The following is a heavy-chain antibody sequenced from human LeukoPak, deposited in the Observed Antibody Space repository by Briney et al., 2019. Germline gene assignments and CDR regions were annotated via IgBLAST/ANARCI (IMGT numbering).Heavy chain of an antibody. J-gene: IGHJ4*02. CDR2: ISTSSSYI. V-gene: IGHV3-21*01. CDR3: ARVLHKRNYDSSTYYGY. Sequence: GGSLRLSCAASGFTFSNYNMNWVRQAPGKGLEWVSSISTSSSYIYYADSVKGRFTISRDNAKNSLYLQMSSLRAEDTAVYYCARVLHKRNYDSSTYYGYWGQGTLVTVSS. D-gene: IGHD3-22*01. CDR1: GFTFSNYN.